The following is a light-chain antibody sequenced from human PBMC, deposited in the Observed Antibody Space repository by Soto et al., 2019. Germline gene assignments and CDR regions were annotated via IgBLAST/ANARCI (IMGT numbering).Light chain of an antibody. CDR2: DVS. V-gene: IGKV3-11*01. CDR1: QSVSSY. CDR3: QQRSNWPLS. Sequence: EIVLTQSPATLSLSPGERATLSCRASQSVSSYLAWYQQKPGQAPRLLIFDVSNRAAGIPARFSGSGSGTDFTLTISSLEPEDFAVYYCQQRSNWPLSFGGGTKVEIK. J-gene: IGKJ4*01.